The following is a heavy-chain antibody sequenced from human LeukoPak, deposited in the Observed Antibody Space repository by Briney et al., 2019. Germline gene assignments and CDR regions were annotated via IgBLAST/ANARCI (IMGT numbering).Heavy chain of an antibody. CDR1: GYTFTSYA. J-gene: IGHJ6*02. D-gene: IGHD6-6*01. CDR3: ARDLAARLYYYGMDV. Sequence: APVKVSCKASGYTFTSYAMHWVRQAPGQRLEWMGWINAGNGNTKYSQKFQGRVTITRDTSASTAYMELSSLRSEDTAVYYCARDLAARLYYYGMDVWGQGTTVTVSS. V-gene: IGHV1-3*01. CDR2: INAGNGNT.